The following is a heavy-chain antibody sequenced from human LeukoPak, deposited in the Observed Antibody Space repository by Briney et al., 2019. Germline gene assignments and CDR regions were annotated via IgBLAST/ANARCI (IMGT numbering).Heavy chain of an antibody. D-gene: IGHD4-23*01. Sequence: ASVKVSCKASGYTFTGYYMHWVRQAPGQGLEWMGWINPNSGGTNYAQKFQGRVTMTRDTSISTAYMELSRLRSDDTAVYYCARDVPDYGGNSLNWFDPWGQGTLVTVSS. CDR1: GYTFTGYY. J-gene: IGHJ5*02. CDR2: INPNSGGT. CDR3: ARDVPDYGGNSLNWFDP. V-gene: IGHV1-2*02.